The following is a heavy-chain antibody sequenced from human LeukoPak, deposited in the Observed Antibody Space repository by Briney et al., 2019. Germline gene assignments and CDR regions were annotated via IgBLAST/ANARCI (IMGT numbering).Heavy chain of an antibody. V-gene: IGHV3-7*03. Sequence: GGSLRLSCAASGFTFSSYWMSWVRQAPGKGLEWVANIKQDGSEKYYVDSVKGRFTISRDNAKNSLYLQMNSLRAEDTALYYCAKANMVRGVISNWFDPWGQGTLVTVSS. J-gene: IGHJ5*02. CDR2: IKQDGSEK. CDR1: GFTFSSYW. CDR3: AKANMVRGVISNWFDP. D-gene: IGHD3-10*01.